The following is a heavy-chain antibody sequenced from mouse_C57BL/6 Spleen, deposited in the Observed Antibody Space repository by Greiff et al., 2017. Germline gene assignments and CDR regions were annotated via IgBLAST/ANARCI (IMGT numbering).Heavy chain of an antibody. CDR1: GYAFSSYW. CDR3: ARNGDYDGAMDY. CDR2: IYPGDGDT. D-gene: IGHD2-4*01. Sequence: VQLQQSGAELVKPGASVKISCKASGYAFSSYWMNWVKQRPGQGLEWIGQIYPGDGDTNYNGKFKGKATLTADKSSSTAYMQLSSLTSEDSAVYFCARNGDYDGAMDYWGQGTSVTVSS. V-gene: IGHV1-80*01. J-gene: IGHJ4*01.